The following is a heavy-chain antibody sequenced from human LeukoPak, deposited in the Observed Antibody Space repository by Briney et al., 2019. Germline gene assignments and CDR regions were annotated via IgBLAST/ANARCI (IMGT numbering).Heavy chain of an antibody. CDR1: GGSISTYF. CDR3: ARSDGYGLVDI. Sequence: PSETLSLTCTVSGGSISTYFWSWIRQPPGKGLEWIGYIYYSGSTNYNPSLKSRVTISVDTSKNQFSLKLSSVTAADTAVYYCARSDGYGLVDIWGQGTMVTVSS. CDR2: IYYSGST. V-gene: IGHV4-59*12. D-gene: IGHD3-10*01. J-gene: IGHJ3*02.